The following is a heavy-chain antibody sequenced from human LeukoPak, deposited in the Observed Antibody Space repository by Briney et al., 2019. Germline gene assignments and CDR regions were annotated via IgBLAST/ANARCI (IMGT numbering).Heavy chain of an antibody. CDR2: IYSGGST. Sequence: RGSLRLSRAASGLTVSSNYMSWVRPAPRKGLEWVSVIYSGGSTYYADPVKGRFTISSDNSKNTLYLLMNSLRGEDRAVYYCATLPVSAAGYDVFDIWGQGTMVTVPS. D-gene: IGHD6-13*01. CDR3: ATLPVSAAGYDVFDI. V-gene: IGHV3-66*01. CDR1: GLTVSSNY. J-gene: IGHJ3*02.